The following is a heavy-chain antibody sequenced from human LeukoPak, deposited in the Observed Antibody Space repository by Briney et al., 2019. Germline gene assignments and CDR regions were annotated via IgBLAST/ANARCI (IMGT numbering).Heavy chain of an antibody. CDR2: MNPNSGNT. V-gene: IGHV1-8*03. J-gene: IGHJ4*02. CDR1: GYTFTSYD. CDR3: ARACPGFWSRYCNLDY. Sequence: SVKVSCKASGYTFTSYDINWVRQATGQGLEWMGWMNPNSGNTGYAQKFQGRVTITRNTSISTAYMELSSLRSEDTAVYYCARACPGFWSRYCNLDYWGQGTLVTVSS. D-gene: IGHD3-3*01.